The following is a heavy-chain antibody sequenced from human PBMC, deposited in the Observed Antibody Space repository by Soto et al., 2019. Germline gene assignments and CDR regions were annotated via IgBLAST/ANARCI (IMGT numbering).Heavy chain of an antibody. CDR2: ISGSGGST. CDR1: GFTFSSYA. J-gene: IGHJ3*02. D-gene: IGHD1-7*01. CDR3: AKGNSWSPALVLDI. Sequence: EVQLLESGGGLVQPGGSLRLSCAASGFTFSSYAMNWVRQAPGKGLEWVLAISGSGGSTYYADSVKGRFTISRDSSKNTLYLQMNSLRAEDTAVYYCAKGNSWSPALVLDIWGQGKMVTVSS. V-gene: IGHV3-23*01.